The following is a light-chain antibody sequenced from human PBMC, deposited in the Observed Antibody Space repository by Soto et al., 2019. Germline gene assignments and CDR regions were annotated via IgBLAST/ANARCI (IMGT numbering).Light chain of an antibody. V-gene: IGKV4-1*01. Sequence: DIVRTQSPDSLAVSLGVRATINCKSSQSVFIRSKNKNYLAWYQQKPGQPPELLIYWASTRESGVPGRFSGSGSGTDFTLTISSLQADDVAVYYCQQYFSAPLTFGGGTKVEIK. CDR2: WAS. CDR3: QQYFSAPLT. CDR1: QSVFIRSKNKNY. J-gene: IGKJ4*01.